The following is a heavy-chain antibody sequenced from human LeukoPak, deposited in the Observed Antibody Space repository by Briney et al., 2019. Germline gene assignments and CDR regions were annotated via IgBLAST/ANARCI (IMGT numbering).Heavy chain of an antibody. V-gene: IGHV3-23*01. Sequence: GGSLRLSCAASGFTFSSYAMSWVRQAPGKGLEWCAAISGSGGSTYYADPVKGRFTISRDNSKNTLYLQMNSLRAEDTAVYYCASFGSGSGYYYGMDVWGQGTTVTVSS. CDR3: ASFGSGSGYYYGMDV. J-gene: IGHJ6*02. CDR1: GFTFSSYA. D-gene: IGHD3-10*01. CDR2: ISGSGGST.